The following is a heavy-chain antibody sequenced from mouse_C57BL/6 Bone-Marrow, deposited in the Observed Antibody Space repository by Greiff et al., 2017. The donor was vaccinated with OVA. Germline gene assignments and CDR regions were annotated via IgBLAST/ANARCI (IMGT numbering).Heavy chain of an antibody. Sequence: QVQLQQSGAELVKPGASVKMSCKASGYTFTSYWITWVKQRPGQGLEWIGDIYPGSGSTNYNEKFKSKATLTVDTSSSTAYMQLSSLTSEDSAVYYCARKSSTGTVWYFDYWGQGTTLTVSS. CDR1: GYTFTSYW. V-gene: IGHV1-55*01. D-gene: IGHD4-1*02. CDR2: IYPGSGST. J-gene: IGHJ2*01. CDR3: ARKSSTGTVWYFDY.